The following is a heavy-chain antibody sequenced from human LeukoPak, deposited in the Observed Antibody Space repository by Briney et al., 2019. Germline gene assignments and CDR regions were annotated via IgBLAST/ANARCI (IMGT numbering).Heavy chain of an antibody. J-gene: IGHJ6*02. CDR3: ARGSHYLLDV. CDR2: IYTGGST. Sequence: GGSLRLSCAASGFTVSSNYMNWVRQAPGKGLEWVSVIYTGGSTYYADSVRGRFSIFRDTSKNTLSLQMNSLRVEDTAVYYCARGSHYLLDVWGQGTTVTVSS. V-gene: IGHV3-66*01. CDR1: GFTVSSNY. D-gene: IGHD3-16*01.